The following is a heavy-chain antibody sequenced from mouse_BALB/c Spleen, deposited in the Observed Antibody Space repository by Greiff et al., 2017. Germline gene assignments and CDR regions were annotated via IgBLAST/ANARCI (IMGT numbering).Heavy chain of an antibody. V-gene: IGHV7-3*02. Sequence: EVQLVESGGGLVQPGGSLRLSCATSGFTFTDYYMSWVRQPPGKALEWLGFIRNKANGYTTEYSASVKGRFTISRDNSQSILYLQMNTLRAEDSATYYCARESPLYYGSSYGYFDYWGQGTTLTVSS. CDR2: IRNKANGYTT. CDR3: ARESPLYYGSSYGYFDY. D-gene: IGHD1-1*01. CDR1: GFTFTDYY. J-gene: IGHJ2*01.